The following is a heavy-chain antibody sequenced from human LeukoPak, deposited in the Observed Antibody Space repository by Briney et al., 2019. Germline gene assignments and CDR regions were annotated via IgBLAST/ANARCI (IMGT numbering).Heavy chain of an antibody. CDR1: GYTFIGYY. Sequence: ASVKVSCKASGYTFIGYYMHWVRQAPGQGLECLGWINPHSGDTYYAPKFQGRVTMTRDTSISTAYMELSSLGSDDTAVYYCARWLSSSWFYWGQGTLVTVSS. CDR2: INPHSGDT. CDR3: ARWLSSSWFY. V-gene: IGHV1-2*02. J-gene: IGHJ4*02. D-gene: IGHD6-13*01.